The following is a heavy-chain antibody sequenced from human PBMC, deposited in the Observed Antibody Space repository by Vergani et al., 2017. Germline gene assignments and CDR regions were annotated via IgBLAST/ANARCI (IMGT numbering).Heavy chain of an antibody. CDR1: GYSFTSYW. Sequence: EVQLVQSGAEVKKPGESLKISCKGSGYSFTSYWIGWVRQVPGKGLEWVGRIDPSDSYANYSPSFQGHVTISADKSISTAFLQWSSLRAKDTAVYYCASYSSSWYYFDYWGQGTLVTVSS. V-gene: IGHV5-10-1*01. J-gene: IGHJ4*02. CDR2: IDPSDSYA. D-gene: IGHD6-13*01. CDR3: ASYSSSWYYFDY.